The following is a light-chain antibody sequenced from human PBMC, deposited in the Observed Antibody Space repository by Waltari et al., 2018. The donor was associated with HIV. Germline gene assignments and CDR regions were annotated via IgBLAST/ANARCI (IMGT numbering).Light chain of an antibody. V-gene: IGKV4-1*01. J-gene: IGKJ4*01. CDR2: WAS. CDR3: QQYYSTPRT. Sequence: DIVMTQSPDSLAVSLGERATINCKSSQSVLYSSNSKNYLAWYQQKPGQPPKLLIYWASTRETGVPDRFSGSGSGTEFTLTISSLQAEDVAVYYCQQYYSTPRTFGRGTKVEIK. CDR1: QSVLYSSNSKNY.